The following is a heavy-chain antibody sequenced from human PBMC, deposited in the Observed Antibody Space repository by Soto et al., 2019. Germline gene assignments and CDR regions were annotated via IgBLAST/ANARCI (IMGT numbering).Heavy chain of an antibody. V-gene: IGHV4-30-2*01. Sequence: QLQLQESGSGLVKPSQTLSLTCAVSGRSISSGGYSWSWIRQPPGKGLEWIGYIYHSGSTYYNPSLKRRGTISLDRSKKQFALKLSSVIAADTAVYYCATGPDCCDDCYSCYLVFWGQGTLVPASS. J-gene: IGHJ4*02. CDR1: GRSISSGGYS. CDR3: ATGPDCCDDCYSCYLVF. CDR2: IYHSGST. D-gene: IGHD2-21*02.